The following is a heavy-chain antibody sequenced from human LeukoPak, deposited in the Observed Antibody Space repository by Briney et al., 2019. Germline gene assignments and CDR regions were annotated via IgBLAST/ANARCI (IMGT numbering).Heavy chain of an antibody. J-gene: IGHJ5*02. Sequence: SETLSLTCTVSGGSISPYYWSWIRQPAGKGLEWIGRIYTSGSTNYNPSLKSRVTMSVDTSKNQFSLKLSSVTAADTAVYYCARDRFYDYSNYGWSWFDPWGQGTLVTVSS. V-gene: IGHV4-4*07. CDR1: GGSISPYY. D-gene: IGHD4-11*01. CDR2: IYTSGST. CDR3: ARDRFYDYSNYGWSWFDP.